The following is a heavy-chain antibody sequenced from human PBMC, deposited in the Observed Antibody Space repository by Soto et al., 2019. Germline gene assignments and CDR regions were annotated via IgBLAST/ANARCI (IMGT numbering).Heavy chain of an antibody. CDR3: VKEGKMGVEGFDF. CDR1: GLTFSDHA. V-gene: IGHV3-23*01. D-gene: IGHD1-26*01. Sequence: GGSLRLSCATSGLTFSDHAMHWVHQAPGEGLEWVSGIRGDFVTTPYADSVKGRFTISRDNSQNTLYLHMNSLRAEDTARYYCVKEGKMGVEGFDFWGQGTLVTVSS. CDR2: IRGDFVTT. J-gene: IGHJ4*02.